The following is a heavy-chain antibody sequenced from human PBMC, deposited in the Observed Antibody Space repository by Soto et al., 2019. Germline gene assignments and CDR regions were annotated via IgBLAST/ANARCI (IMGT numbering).Heavy chain of an antibody. Sequence: PGGSLRLSCAASGFTFSSYAMSWVRQTPGKGLEWVSAISGSGGSTYYADSVKGRFTISRDNSKNTLYLQMNSLRAEDTAVYYCAKDLVGYCSGGSCSNFDYWGQGTLVTVSS. V-gene: IGHV3-23*01. CDR1: GFTFSSYA. CDR3: AKDLVGYCSGGSCSNFDY. CDR2: ISGSGGST. J-gene: IGHJ4*02. D-gene: IGHD2-15*01.